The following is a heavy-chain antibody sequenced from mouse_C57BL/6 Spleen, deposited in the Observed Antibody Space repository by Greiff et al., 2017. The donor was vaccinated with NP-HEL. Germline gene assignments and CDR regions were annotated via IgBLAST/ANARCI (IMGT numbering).Heavy chain of an antibody. CDR2: IYPGDGDT. D-gene: IGHD2-1*01. CDR1: GYAFSSSW. Sequence: QVQLQQSGPELVKPGASVKISCKASGYAFSSSWMNWVKQRPGKGLEWIGRIYPGDGDTNYNGKFKGKATLTADKSSSTAYMQLSSLTSEDSAVYVCARLGNYGNYYAMDYWGQGTSVTVSS. V-gene: IGHV1-82*01. CDR3: ARLGNYGNYYAMDY. J-gene: IGHJ4*01.